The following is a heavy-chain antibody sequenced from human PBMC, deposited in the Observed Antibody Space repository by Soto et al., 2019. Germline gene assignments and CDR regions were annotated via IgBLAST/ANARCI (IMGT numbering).Heavy chain of an antibody. CDR1: GFTFSSYE. CDR3: ARARTTGTWLPSMGHGFDY. V-gene: IGHV3-48*03. J-gene: IGHJ4*02. D-gene: IGHD1-1*01. CDR2: ISSSGSTI. Sequence: PGGTLRLSCAASGFTFSSYEMNWVRQAPGKGLEWVSYISSSGSTIYYADSVKGRFTISRDNAKNSLYLQMNSLSAEDTAVYYCARARTTGTWLPSMGHGFDYWGQGTLVTVSS.